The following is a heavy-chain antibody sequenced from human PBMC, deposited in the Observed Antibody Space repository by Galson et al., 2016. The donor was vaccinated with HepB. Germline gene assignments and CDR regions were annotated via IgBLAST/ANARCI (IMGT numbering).Heavy chain of an antibody. V-gene: IGHV3-64D*06. CDR1: GFSFSSYA. D-gene: IGHD5-24*01. CDR3: VKDRVRDGHPNVDY. Sequence: SLRLSCAASGFSFSSYAMDWVRQAPGKGLEFVSGITNNGDTTDYADSVKGRFTISRDNSKNTLYLQMSSLRAEVTAVYYCVKDRVRDGHPNVDYWGQGTLVTVSA. J-gene: IGHJ4*02. CDR2: ITNNGDTT.